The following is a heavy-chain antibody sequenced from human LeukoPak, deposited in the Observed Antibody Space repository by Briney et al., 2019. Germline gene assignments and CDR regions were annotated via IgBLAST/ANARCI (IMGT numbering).Heavy chain of an antibody. V-gene: IGHV4-34*01. D-gene: IGHD2-15*01. Sequence: SETLSLTCAVYGGSFSGYYWSWIRQPPGKGLEWIGEINHSGSTNYNPSLKSRVTISVDASKNQFSLKLSSVTAADTAVYYCARGSQSLGYCSGGSCRAKIFDYWGQGTLVTVSS. CDR2: INHSGST. CDR3: ARGSQSLGYCSGGSCRAKIFDY. CDR1: GGSFSGYY. J-gene: IGHJ4*02.